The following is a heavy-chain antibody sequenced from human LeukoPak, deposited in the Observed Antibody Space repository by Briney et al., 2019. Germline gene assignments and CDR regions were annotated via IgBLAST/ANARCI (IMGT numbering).Heavy chain of an antibody. J-gene: IGHJ4*02. D-gene: IGHD4-17*01. V-gene: IGHV4-38-2*01. CDR2: IYHSGST. CDR3: ARVEDGDYVFDY. CDR1: GYSISSGYY. Sequence: SETLSLTCAVSGYSISSGYYWGWIRQPPGKGLEWIGSIYHSGSTYYNPPLKSRVTISVDTSKNQFSLKLSSVTAADTAVYYCARVEDGDYVFDYWGQGTLVTVSS.